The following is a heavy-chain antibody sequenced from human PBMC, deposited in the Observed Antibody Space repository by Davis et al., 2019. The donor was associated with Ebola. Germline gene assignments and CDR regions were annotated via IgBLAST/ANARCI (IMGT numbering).Heavy chain of an antibody. CDR2: ISYDGSNK. CDR3: ATGDFYDSSALGYFHS. V-gene: IGHV3-30*03. D-gene: IGHD3-22*01. Sequence: GESLKISCAASGFTFRSDGMHWVRQAPGKGLEWVAVISYDGSNKYYADSVKGRFTISRDNSKNTLYLQMNSLRAEDTAVYYCATGDFYDSSALGYFHSWGQGTLVTISA. CDR1: GFTFRSDG. J-gene: IGHJ4*02.